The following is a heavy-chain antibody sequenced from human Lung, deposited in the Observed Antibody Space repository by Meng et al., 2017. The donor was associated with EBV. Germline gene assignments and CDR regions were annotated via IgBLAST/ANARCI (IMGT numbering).Heavy chain of an antibody. CDR1: GGSIGIGGHY. D-gene: IGHD5-18*01. Sequence: QESGSGLVKPSQTLSLTCTVSGGSIGIGGHYWSWIRQHPGKSLEWIGYIYYSGSTYYNPSLKSLVSISVDTSNNQFSLKLSSVTAADTAVYYCARAVDTGYFDYWGQGTLVTVSS. CDR2: IYYSGST. V-gene: IGHV4-31*01. CDR3: ARAVDTGYFDY. J-gene: IGHJ4*02.